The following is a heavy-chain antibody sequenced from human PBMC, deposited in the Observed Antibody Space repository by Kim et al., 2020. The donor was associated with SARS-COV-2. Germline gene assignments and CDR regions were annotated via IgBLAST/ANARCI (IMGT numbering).Heavy chain of an antibody. V-gene: IGHV4-31*02. Sequence: YRGRTSYNPSLKSRVTISVDTSKNQFSLKLSSVTAADTAVYYCARGYSGIWGQGTMVTVSS. D-gene: IGHD6-13*01. CDR3: ARGYSGI. J-gene: IGHJ3*02. CDR2: YRGRT.